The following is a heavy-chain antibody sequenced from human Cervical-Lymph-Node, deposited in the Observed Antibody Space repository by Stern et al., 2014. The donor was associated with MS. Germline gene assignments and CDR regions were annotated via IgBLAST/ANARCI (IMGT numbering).Heavy chain of an antibody. Sequence: HVQLVQFGAEVNKPGASLKVSCKASGNIFTSYWISWVRQATGKGLEYMGWISAYNGHTNYAQRFQGRVDMPTDTSTTTAYMELRSLRSDDTAVYYGARERGYYETSGYYAMKDGYWGQGTPVTVSS. D-gene: IGHD3-22*01. J-gene: IGHJ4*02. CDR2: ISAYNGHT. CDR3: ARERGYYETSGYYAMKDGY. V-gene: IGHV1-18*01. CDR1: GNIFTSYW.